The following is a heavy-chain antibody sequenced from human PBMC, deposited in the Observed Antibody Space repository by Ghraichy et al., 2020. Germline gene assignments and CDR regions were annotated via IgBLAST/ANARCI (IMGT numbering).Heavy chain of an antibody. D-gene: IGHD6-19*01. Sequence: SETLSLTCAVYGGSFIGSYWSWIRQPPGKGLEWIGEINHSGSTNYNPSLKSRVTISVDTSKNQFSLKLSSVTAADTAVYYCARGRHRAVAGPTRGRERYFDLWGRGTLVTVSS. V-gene: IGHV4-34*01. CDR3: ARGRHRAVAGPTRGRERYFDL. CDR1: GGSFIGSY. J-gene: IGHJ2*01. CDR2: INHSGST.